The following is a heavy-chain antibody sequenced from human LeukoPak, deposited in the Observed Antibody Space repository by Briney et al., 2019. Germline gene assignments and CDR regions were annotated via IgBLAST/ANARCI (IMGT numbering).Heavy chain of an antibody. CDR3: ARVAEAAAFDS. J-gene: IGHJ4*02. Sequence: PGGSLRLSCAASGFTFSSHSMTWVRQAPGKGLEWVSSISDNSRYIYYADSMRGRFTIFRDNAKNSLYLQMNSLKPEDTAVYYCARVAEAAAFDSWGQGTLVTVSS. V-gene: IGHV3-21*06. CDR1: GFTFSSHS. D-gene: IGHD6-13*01. CDR2: ISDNSRYI.